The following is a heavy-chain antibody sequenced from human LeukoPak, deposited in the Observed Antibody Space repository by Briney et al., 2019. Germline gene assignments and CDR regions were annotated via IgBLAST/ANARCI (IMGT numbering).Heavy chain of an antibody. Sequence: ASVKVSCKASGYTFSGYYIHWVRQAPGQGLEWMGRINPNNGGTNYAQKFQGRVTMTRDMSMSTAYMELSRLSSVTAADTAVYYCARGRNSFWWGQGTLVTVSS. V-gene: IGHV1-2*06. CDR2: INPNNGGT. CDR3: ARGRNSFW. CDR1: GYTFSGYY. D-gene: IGHD3-3*01. J-gene: IGHJ4*02.